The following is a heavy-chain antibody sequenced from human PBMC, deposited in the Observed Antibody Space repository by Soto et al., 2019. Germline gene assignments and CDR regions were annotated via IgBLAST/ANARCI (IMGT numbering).Heavy chain of an antibody. CDR3: ARARYYYGSGSYYRFDP. Sequence: QVQLVQSGAEVKKPGASVKVSCKASGYTFTSYDINWVRQATGQGLEWMGWMNPNSGNTGYAQKFQGRVTMTRNTSISTGYMELSSLRSEDTAVYYCARARYYYGSGSYYRFDPCGQGTLVTVSS. CDR1: GYTFTSYD. J-gene: IGHJ5*02. D-gene: IGHD3-10*01. V-gene: IGHV1-8*01. CDR2: MNPNSGNT.